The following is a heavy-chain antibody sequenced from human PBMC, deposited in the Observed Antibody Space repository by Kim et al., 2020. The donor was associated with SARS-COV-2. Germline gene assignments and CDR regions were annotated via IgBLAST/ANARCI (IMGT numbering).Heavy chain of an antibody. CDR3: ARDVAAAPKLYFDY. Sequence: ADSVKGRFTISRDNSKNTLYLQMNSLRAEDTAVYYCARDVAAAPKLYFDYWGQGTLVTVSS. V-gene: IGHV3-30*01. D-gene: IGHD6-13*01. J-gene: IGHJ4*02.